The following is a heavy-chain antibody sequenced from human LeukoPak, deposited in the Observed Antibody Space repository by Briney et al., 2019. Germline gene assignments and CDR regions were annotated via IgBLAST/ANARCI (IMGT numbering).Heavy chain of an antibody. Sequence: PGGSLRLSCAASGFTFSSYGMHWVRQAPGKGLEWVAVISYDGSNKYYADSVKGRFTIPRDNSKNTLYLQMNSLRAEDTAVYYCAKSYFDYWGQGTLVTVSS. V-gene: IGHV3-30*18. CDR1: GFTFSSYG. CDR2: ISYDGSNK. CDR3: AKSYFDY. J-gene: IGHJ4*02.